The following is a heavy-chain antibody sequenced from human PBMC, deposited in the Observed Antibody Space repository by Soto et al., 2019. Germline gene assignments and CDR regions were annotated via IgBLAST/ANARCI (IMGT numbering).Heavy chain of an antibody. CDR3: ANYERLIVDT. J-gene: IGHJ5*02. CDR2: IYYRGNT. CDR1: GGSISHNY. D-gene: IGHD3-22*01. Sequence: QVQLQESGPGLMKPSETLSLTCTVSGGSISHNYWSWIRQSPGKGLEWLGYIYYRGNTNYNSSLMSRHTTSVDASKNQFSLKLTSVTAADTAIYYSANYERLIVDTWGQGVLVTVSS. V-gene: IGHV4-59*08.